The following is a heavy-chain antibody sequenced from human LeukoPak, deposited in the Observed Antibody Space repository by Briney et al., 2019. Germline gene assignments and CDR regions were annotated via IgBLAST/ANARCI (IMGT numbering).Heavy chain of an antibody. D-gene: IGHD1-1*01. CDR2: IRYDGSNK. CDR1: GFTFSSYG. V-gene: IGHV3-30*02. J-gene: IGHJ4*02. CDR3: AKFARRAYYFDY. Sequence: AGGSLRLSCAASGFTFSSYGMNWVRQAPGKGLEWVAYIRYDGSNKYYADSVKGRFTISRDNSKNTLYLQMNSLRAEDTAVYYCAKFARRAYYFDYWGERTLVTVS.